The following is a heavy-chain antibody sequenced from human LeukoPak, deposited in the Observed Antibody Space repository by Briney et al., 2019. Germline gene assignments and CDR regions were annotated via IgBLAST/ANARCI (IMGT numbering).Heavy chain of an antibody. CDR2: INPNSGGT. D-gene: IGHD3-3*01. Sequence: GASVKVSCKASGYTFTGYYMHWVRQAPGQGLEWMGWINPNSGGTNYAQKFQGRVTMTRDTSISTAYLELSRLRSDDTAVYYCASLRGYYDFWSGYQDDAFDIWGQGTMVTVSS. J-gene: IGHJ3*02. CDR3: ASLRGYYDFWSGYQDDAFDI. CDR1: GYTFTGYY. V-gene: IGHV1-2*02.